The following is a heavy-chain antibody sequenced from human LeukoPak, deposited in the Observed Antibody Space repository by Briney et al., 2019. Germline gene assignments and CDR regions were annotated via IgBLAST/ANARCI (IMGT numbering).Heavy chain of an antibody. CDR2: ISSSGKT. D-gene: IGHD3-16*01. J-gene: IGHJ4*02. CDR1: GDSFGTSQ. V-gene: IGHV4-59*12. Sequence: SETLSLTCTVSGDSFGTSQWSWLRQPPGKGVEWIGYISSSGKTSYNPSFKSRLPISVDTSKNQFSLKLTPLTVADTDVDCCERVGRGEHAGGSYYCDQWGEGALLSVSS. CDR3: ERVGRGEHAGGSYYCDQ.